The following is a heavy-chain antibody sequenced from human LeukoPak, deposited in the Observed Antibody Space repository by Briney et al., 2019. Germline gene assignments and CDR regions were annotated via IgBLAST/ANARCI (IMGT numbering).Heavy chain of an antibody. V-gene: IGHV1-18*01. CDR2: ISAYNGNT. CDR1: GYTFTSYG. D-gene: IGHD2-2*01. J-gene: IGHJ6*03. Sequence: ASVTVSCKASGYTFTSYGISWVRQAPGQGLEWMGWISAYNGNTNYAQKLQGRVTMTTDTSTSTAYMELRSLRSDDTAVYYCARTYCSSTSCYLGYYYYMDVWGKGTTVTISS. CDR3: ARTYCSSTSCYLGYYYYMDV.